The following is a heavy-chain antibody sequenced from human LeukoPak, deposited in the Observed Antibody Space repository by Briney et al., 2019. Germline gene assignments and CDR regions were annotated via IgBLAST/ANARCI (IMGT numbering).Heavy chain of an antibody. V-gene: IGHV5-51*01. CDR2: IYPGDSDT. J-gene: IGHJ4*02. Sequence: GESLKISCKGSWYSFQCYWIGWVRQMPGKGLAWMGIIYPGDSDTRYSPSFQGQVTISADKSISTAYLQWSSLKASETAMSYCARPYYYGSGSCYFDYWGQGTLVTVSS. CDR3: ARPYYYGSGSCYFDY. CDR1: WYSFQCYW. D-gene: IGHD3-10*01.